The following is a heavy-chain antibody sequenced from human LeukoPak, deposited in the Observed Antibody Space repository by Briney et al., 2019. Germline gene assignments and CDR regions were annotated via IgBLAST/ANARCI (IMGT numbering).Heavy chain of an antibody. CDR3: ARETCSSTSCSTDY. J-gene: IGHJ4*02. D-gene: IGHD2-2*01. Sequence: GALRLSCAASGFTFSSYAMSWVRQAPGKGLEWVSAISGSGGSTYYADSVKGRFTISRDNSKNTLYLQMNSLRAEDTAVYYCARETCSSTSCSTDYWGQGTLVTVSS. CDR1: GFTFSSYA. V-gene: IGHV3-23*01. CDR2: ISGSGGST.